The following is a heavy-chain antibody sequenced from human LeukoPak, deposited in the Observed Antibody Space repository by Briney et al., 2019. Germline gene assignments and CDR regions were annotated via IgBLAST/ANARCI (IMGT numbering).Heavy chain of an antibody. Sequence: PGGSLRLSCAASGFTFSSYGMHWVRQAPGKGLEWVSAISGSGGSTYYADSVKGRFTISRDNSKNTLYLQMNSLRAEDTAVYYFAQDFFGDYRPDYWGQGTLVTVSS. J-gene: IGHJ4*02. V-gene: IGHV3-23*01. D-gene: IGHD4-17*01. CDR2: ISGSGGST. CDR3: AQDFFGDYRPDY. CDR1: GFTFSSYG.